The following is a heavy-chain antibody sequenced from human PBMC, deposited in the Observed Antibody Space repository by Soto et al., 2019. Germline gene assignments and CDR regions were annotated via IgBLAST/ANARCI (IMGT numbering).Heavy chain of an antibody. CDR1: GYTFTSYG. Sequence: QVQLVQSGAEVKKPGASVKVSCKASGYTFTSYGISWVRQAPGQGLEWMGWISADNGNRNYAQKFQGRVTMTTDTSANTAYMELRSLRSDDTAVYYCARGKDDFWSGYLDNWGQGTLVTVPS. J-gene: IGHJ4*02. CDR3: ARGKDDFWSGYLDN. CDR2: ISADNGNR. D-gene: IGHD3-3*01. V-gene: IGHV1-18*01.